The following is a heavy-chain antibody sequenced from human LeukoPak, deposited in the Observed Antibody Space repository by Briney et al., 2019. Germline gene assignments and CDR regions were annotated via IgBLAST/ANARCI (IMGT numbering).Heavy chain of an antibody. D-gene: IGHD6-13*01. V-gene: IGHV3-11*06. J-gene: IGHJ4*02. Sequence: GGPLRLSCAASGFTFSDYYMSWIRQTPGKGLEWVSYISSSSGHTEYADSVKGRFTVSRDNAKNSLFLQLNSLRADDTAVYYCARVGSIAAAGTPDYWGQGTLVTVSS. CDR1: GFTFSDYY. CDR3: ARVGSIAAAGTPDY. CDR2: ISSSSGHT.